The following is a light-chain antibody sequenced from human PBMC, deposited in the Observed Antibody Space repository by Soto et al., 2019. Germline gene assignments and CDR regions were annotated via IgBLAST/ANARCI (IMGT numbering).Light chain of an antibody. V-gene: IGKV3-11*01. CDR2: GAS. J-gene: IGKJ1*01. Sequence: EIVMTQSPATLSVSPGETTRLSCRASQSINSDVAWYQQKVGQTPRLLIHGASTRATGIAARFSGSGSGTEFTLTISGLEPEDFAVYYCQQRSNWPWTFGQGTKVDIK. CDR3: QQRSNWPWT. CDR1: QSINSD.